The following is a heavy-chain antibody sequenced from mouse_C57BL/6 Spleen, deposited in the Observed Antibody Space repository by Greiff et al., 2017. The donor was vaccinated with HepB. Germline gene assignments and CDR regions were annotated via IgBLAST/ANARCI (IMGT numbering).Heavy chain of an antibody. V-gene: IGHV1-69*01. CDR1: GYTFTSYW. D-gene: IGHD2-1*01. CDR2: IDPSDSYT. CDR3: ATIYYGNFSWFAY. Sequence: QVQLQQPGAELVMPGASVKLSCKASGYTFTSYWMHWVKQRPGQGLEWIGEIDPSDSYTNYNQKFKGKSTLTVDNSSSTAYMQLSSLTSEDSAVYYCATIYYGNFSWFAYWGQGTLVTVSA. J-gene: IGHJ3*01.